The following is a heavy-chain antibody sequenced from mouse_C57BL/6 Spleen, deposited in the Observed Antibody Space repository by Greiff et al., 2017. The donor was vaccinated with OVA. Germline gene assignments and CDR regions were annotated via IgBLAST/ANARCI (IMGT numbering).Heavy chain of an antibody. CDR2: ISNLAYSI. Sequence: EVKLMESGGGLVQPGGSLKLSCAASGFTFSDYGMAWVRQAPRKGPEWVAFISNLAYSIYYADTVTGRFTISRENAKNTLYLEMSSLRSEDTAMYYCARRSLTGTSFDYWGQGTTLTVSS. V-gene: IGHV5-15*04. J-gene: IGHJ2*01. D-gene: IGHD4-1*01. CDR3: ARRSLTGTSFDY. CDR1: GFTFSDYG.